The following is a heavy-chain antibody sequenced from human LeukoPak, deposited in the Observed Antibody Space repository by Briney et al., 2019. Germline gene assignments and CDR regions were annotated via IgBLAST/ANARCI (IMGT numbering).Heavy chain of an antibody. Sequence: SETLSLSCIVSGGSISSSSYYWGWIRQPPGKGLAWIGSIYYTGSTYYNPSLKSRVTISGDTSKNQLSLKLSSVTAADTAVYYCARRGRRLVEWLDYWGPGTLVNVSS. CDR2: IYYTGST. J-gene: IGHJ4*02. CDR1: GGSISSSSYY. V-gene: IGHV4-39*01. D-gene: IGHD3-3*01. CDR3: ARRGRRLVEWLDY.